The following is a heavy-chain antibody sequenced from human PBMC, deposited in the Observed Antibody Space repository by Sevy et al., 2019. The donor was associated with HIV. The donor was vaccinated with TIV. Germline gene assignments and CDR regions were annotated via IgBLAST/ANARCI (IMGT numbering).Heavy chain of an antibody. J-gene: IGHJ2*01. CDR3: ASQSGYSGPGLSWYFDL. CDR2: ISWNSGSI. Sequence: GGSLRLSCAASGFTFDDYAMHWVRQAPGKGLEWVSGISWNSGSIGYADSVKGRFTISRDNAKNSLYLQMNSLRAEDTALYYCASQSGYSGPGLSWYFDLWGRGTLVTVSS. CDR1: GFTFDDYA. V-gene: IGHV3-9*01. D-gene: IGHD5-12*01.